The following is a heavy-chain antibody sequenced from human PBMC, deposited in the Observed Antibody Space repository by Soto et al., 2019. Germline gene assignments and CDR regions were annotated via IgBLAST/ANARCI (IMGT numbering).Heavy chain of an antibody. CDR2: ISGSGGST. D-gene: IGHD2-15*01. CDR1: GFTFSSYA. Sequence: GGSLRLSCAASGFTFSSYAMSWVRQAPGKGLEWVSAISGSGGSTYYADSVKGRFTISRDNSKNTLYLQMNSLRAEDTAVYYCAKAGGSWWLLEVYGFANQTEHFDYWGQGTLVTVSS. J-gene: IGHJ4*02. CDR3: AKAGGSWWLLEVYGFANQTEHFDY. V-gene: IGHV3-23*01.